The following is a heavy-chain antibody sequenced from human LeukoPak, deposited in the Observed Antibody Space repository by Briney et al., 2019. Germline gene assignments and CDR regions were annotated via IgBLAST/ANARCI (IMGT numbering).Heavy chain of an antibody. D-gene: IGHD5-24*01. CDR2: IGSVGEST. V-gene: IGHV3-23*01. Sequence: PGGSLRLSCAASGFNFITAAMTWVRQAPGEGLEWVSLIGSVGESTYYADSVKGRFTISRDNVNHTLFLQMNSLRVEDTAMYYCVKDIQLSTWGLGTMVTVSS. J-gene: IGHJ3*01. CDR1: GFNFITAA. CDR3: VKDIQLST.